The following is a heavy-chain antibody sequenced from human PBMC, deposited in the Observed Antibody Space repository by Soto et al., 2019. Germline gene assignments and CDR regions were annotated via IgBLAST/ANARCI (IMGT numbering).Heavy chain of an antibody. CDR1: GDSISIHY. Sequence: SETLSLTCTVSGDSISIHYWSWIRQPPGKGLEWIGYIYYTGSTNYNPSLKSRVTISLDTPKNQFSLKLTSVTAADTAVYYCARQVLNSRGRSASTNWFDPWGQGTLITVSS. CDR2: IYYTGST. D-gene: IGHD6-19*01. V-gene: IGHV4-59*08. CDR3: ARQVLNSRGRSASTNWFDP. J-gene: IGHJ5*02.